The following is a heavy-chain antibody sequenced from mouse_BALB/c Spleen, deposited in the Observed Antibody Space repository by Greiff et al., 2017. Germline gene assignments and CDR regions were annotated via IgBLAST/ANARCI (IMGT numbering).Heavy chain of an antibody. CDR1: GYTFTDYA. V-gene: IGHV1S137*01. CDR2: ISTYYGDA. Sequence: VKLQESGAELVRPGVSVKISCKGSGYTFTDYAMHWVKQSHAKSLEWIGVISTYYGDASYNQKFKGKATMTVDKSSSTAYMELARLTSEDSAIYYCARRGAGPYAMDYWGQGTSVTVSS. D-gene: IGHD3-3*01. J-gene: IGHJ4*01. CDR3: ARRGAGPYAMDY.